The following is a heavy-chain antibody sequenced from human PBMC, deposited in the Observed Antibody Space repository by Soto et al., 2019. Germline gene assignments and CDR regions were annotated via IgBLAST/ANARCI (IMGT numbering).Heavy chain of an antibody. CDR2: ISSSSNTI. V-gene: IGHV3-48*02. Sequence: EVQLVESGGGLGQPGGSLRLSCVVSGFTFSTSSMNWVRQAPGKGLEWVSYISSSSNTIYADSVKGRFTISRDNAKNSLYLQMNSLRDEDTAVYYCARVIWNGYLTSDYWGQGTLVTVSS. CDR3: ARVIWNGYLTSDY. J-gene: IGHJ4*02. CDR1: GFTFSTSS. D-gene: IGHD3-3*01.